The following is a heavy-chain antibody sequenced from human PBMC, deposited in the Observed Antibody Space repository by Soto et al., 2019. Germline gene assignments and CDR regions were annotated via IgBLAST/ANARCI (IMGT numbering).Heavy chain of an antibody. CDR3: ARAGVSGYDSDFDY. D-gene: IGHD5-12*01. CDR1: GYTFTSYD. V-gene: IGHV1-8*01. CDR2: MNPNSGNT. J-gene: IGHJ4*02. Sequence: ASVKVSCKASGYTFTSYDINWVRQATGQGLEWMGWMNPNSGNTGYAQKFQGRVTMTRNTSISTAYMELSSLRSEDTAVYYCARAGVSGYDSDFDYWGQGTLVTVSS.